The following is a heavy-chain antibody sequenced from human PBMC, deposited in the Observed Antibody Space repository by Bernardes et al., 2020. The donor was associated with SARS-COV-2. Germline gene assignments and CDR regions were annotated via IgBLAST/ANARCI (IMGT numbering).Heavy chain of an antibody. CDR3: ASTPVTMILVVITYYYFDL. CDR2: IYSGGIT. J-gene: IGHJ2*01. Sequence: SETLSLTCTVSGDSVSSSSYFWGWIRQPPGKGLEWIGSIYSGGITYYNPSLKSRATISVDTSKNQFSLQLTSVTAADTAMCYCASTPVTMILVVITYYYFDLWGRGTLVTVSS. D-gene: IGHD3-22*01. V-gene: IGHV4-39*01. CDR1: GDSVSSSSYF.